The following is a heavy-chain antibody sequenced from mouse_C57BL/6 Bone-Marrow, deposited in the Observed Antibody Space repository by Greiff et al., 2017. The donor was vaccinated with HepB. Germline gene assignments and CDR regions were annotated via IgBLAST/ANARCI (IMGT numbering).Heavy chain of an antibody. CDR1: GFTFSDYY. CDR2: ISNGGGST. Sequence: EVQVVESGGGLVQPGGSLKLSCAASGFTFSDYYMYWVRQTPEKRLEWVAYISNGGGSTYYPDTVKGRFTISRDNAKNTLYLQMSRLKSEDTAMYYCARHVVASYYHAMDYWGQGTSVTVSS. CDR3: ARHVVASYYHAMDY. V-gene: IGHV5-12*01. D-gene: IGHD1-1*01. J-gene: IGHJ4*01.